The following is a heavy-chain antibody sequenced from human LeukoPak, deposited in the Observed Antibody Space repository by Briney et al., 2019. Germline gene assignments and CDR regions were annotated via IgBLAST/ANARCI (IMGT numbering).Heavy chain of an antibody. CDR3: AKEEVISGNHGVYFDY. CDR2: IYSDGAT. V-gene: IGHV3-53*05. J-gene: IGHJ4*02. Sequence: GGSLRLSCVASGLTVNSNYMSWVRQAPGKGLEWVSIIYSDGATYYSDSVKGRFTISRDNSRSTLYLQMNSLRAEDTAVYYCAKEEVISGNHGVYFDYWGQGTLVTVSS. D-gene: IGHD3-22*01. CDR1: GLTVNSNY.